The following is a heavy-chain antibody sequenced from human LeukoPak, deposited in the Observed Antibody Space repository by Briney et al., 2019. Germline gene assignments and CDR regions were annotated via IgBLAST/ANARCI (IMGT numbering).Heavy chain of an antibody. D-gene: IGHD6-19*01. CDR2: ISAYNGNT. J-gene: IGHJ4*02. Sequence: GASVKVSCKASGYTFTAYFMHWVRQAPGQGLEWMGWISAYNGNTNCAQKLQGRVTMTTDTSTSTAYMELRSLRSDDTAVYYCARDDPIRYSSGWYESRTGTDYWGRGTLVTVSS. CDR3: ARDDPIRYSSGWYESRTGTDY. V-gene: IGHV1-18*04. CDR1: GYTFTAYF.